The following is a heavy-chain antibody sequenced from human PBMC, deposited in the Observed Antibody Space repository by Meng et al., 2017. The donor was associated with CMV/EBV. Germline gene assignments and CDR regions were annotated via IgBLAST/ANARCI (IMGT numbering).Heavy chain of an antibody. Sequence: GSLRLSCSVSGGPIDSGGYYWSWIRQPPGKGLEWIGYIYYSGSTNYNPSLKSRVTISVDTSKNQFSLRLSSVTAADTAAYYCARGAGYSSSWYPYYYGMDVWGQGTTVTVSS. J-gene: IGHJ6*02. V-gene: IGHV4-61*08. CDR2: IYYSGST. CDR3: ARGAGYSSSWYPYYYGMDV. CDR1: GGPIDSGGYY. D-gene: IGHD6-13*01.